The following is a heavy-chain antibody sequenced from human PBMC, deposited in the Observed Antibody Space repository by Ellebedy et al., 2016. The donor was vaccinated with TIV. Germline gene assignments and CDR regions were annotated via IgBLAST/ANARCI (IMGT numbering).Heavy chain of an antibody. V-gene: IGHV3-30-3*01. CDR1: GFPFDSYV. CDR3: AREHMTSTGSPLDY. D-gene: IGHD1-1*01. J-gene: IGHJ4*02. CDR2: ISYDGSHR. Sequence: GESLKISCAASGFPFDSYVMNWVRQAPGKGLEWVAIISYDGSHRYYADSVKGRFTISRDISKNTLYLQMNSLRAEDTAVYYCAREHMTSTGSPLDYWGQGTLVTVSS.